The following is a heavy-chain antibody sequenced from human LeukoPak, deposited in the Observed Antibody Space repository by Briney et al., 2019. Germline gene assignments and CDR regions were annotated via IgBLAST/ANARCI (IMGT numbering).Heavy chain of an antibody. CDR3: ARLITGTTTAFDI. CDR1: GGSISSYY. Sequence: SETLSLTCTVSGGSISSYYWSSIWQPAGKRLEWIGRVYTSGSTHYNPSLKTRLTMSVDTSKNQFSLKLSSVTAADTAVYYCARLITGTTTAFDIWGQGTMVTVSS. D-gene: IGHD1-7*01. V-gene: IGHV4-4*07. CDR2: VYTSGST. J-gene: IGHJ3*02.